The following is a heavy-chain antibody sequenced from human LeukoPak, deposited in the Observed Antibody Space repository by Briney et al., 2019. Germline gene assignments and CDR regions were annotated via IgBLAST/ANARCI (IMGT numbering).Heavy chain of an antibody. CDR1: GFTFSDYY. D-gene: IGHD5-24*01. V-gene: IGHV3-11*06. Sequence: PGGSLRLSCAASGFTFSDYYMSWIRQAPGKGLEWVSYISSSSSHTNYADSVKGRFTISRDNAKNSLYLQMNSLRAEDTAVYYCARDSRGDGYHYWGQGTLVTVSS. CDR2: ISSSSSHT. J-gene: IGHJ4*02. CDR3: ARDSRGDGYHY.